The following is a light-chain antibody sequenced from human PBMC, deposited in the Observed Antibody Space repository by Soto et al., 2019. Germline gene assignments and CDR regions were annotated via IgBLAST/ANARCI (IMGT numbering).Light chain of an antibody. J-gene: IGLJ2*01. CDR3: SSYTSSSTLA. Sequence: QSALTQPASVSGSPGQSITISCTGTSSDVGGYNYVSWYQQHPGKAPKLMIYEVNNRPSGVSKRFSGSKSGNTASLTISGLQAEDESDYYCSSYTSSSTLAFGGGTKVTVL. V-gene: IGLV2-14*01. CDR2: EVN. CDR1: SSDVGGYNY.